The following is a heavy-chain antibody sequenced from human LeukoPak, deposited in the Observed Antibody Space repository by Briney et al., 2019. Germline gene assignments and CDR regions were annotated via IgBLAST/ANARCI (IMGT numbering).Heavy chain of an antibody. V-gene: IGHV3-30*03. CDR3: ARSPTSWYFDY. CDR2: ISCDGTSQ. D-gene: IGHD2-2*01. J-gene: IGHJ4*02. CDR1: GFIFNNYG. Sequence: PGGSLRLSCAASGFIFNNYGMQWVRQTPGKGLEWVTVISCDGTSQYYADSVKGRFTISRDDSKNTLYLQMNSLRPEDTSVYYCARSPTSWYFDYWGQGTLVTVSS.